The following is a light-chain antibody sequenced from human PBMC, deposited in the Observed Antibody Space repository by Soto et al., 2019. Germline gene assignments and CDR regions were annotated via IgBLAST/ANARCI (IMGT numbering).Light chain of an antibody. V-gene: IGKV1-9*01. CDR1: QAISSY. Sequence: DIQLTQAPSFLSASAGDRVSITCRANQAISSYLAWYQQKPGRAPKLLIYAASTLQSGVPSRFSGSGSGTEFTLTITSLQPEDFATYYCQQLNSFPITFGQGTRLEIK. CDR3: QQLNSFPIT. CDR2: AAS. J-gene: IGKJ5*01.